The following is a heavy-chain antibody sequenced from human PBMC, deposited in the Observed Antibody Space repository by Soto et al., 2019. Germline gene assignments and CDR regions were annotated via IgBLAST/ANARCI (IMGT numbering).Heavy chain of an antibody. CDR2: IKQDGSEK. Sequence: HPGGSLRLSCAASGFTFSSYWMSWVRQAPGKGLEWVANIKQDGSEKYYVDSVKGRFTISRDNAKNSLYLQMNSLRAEDTAVYYCARPFGDYRYNWFDPWGQGTLVTVSS. D-gene: IGHD4-17*01. CDR1: GFTFSSYW. V-gene: IGHV3-7*01. J-gene: IGHJ5*02. CDR3: ARPFGDYRYNWFDP.